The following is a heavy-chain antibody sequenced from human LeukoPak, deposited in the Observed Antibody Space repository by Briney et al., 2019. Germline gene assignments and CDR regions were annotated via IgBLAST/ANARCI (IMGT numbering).Heavy chain of an antibody. J-gene: IGHJ4*02. CDR1: GFTFSSYW. CDR2: ISYDGSNK. CDR3: AREGSSWYYFDY. Sequence: GGSLRLSCAASGFTFSSYWMHWVRQAPGKGLEWVAVISYDGSNKYYADSVKGRFTISRDNSKNTLYLQMNSLRAEDTAVYYCAREGSSWYYFDYWGQGTLVTVSS. V-gene: IGHV3-30-3*01. D-gene: IGHD6-13*01.